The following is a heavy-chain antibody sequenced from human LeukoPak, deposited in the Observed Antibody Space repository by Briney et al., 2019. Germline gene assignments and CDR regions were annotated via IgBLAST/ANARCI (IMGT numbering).Heavy chain of an antibody. CDR2: IYTSGST. CDR1: GGSISSGSYY. Sequence: SQTLSLTCTVSGGSISSGSYYWSWIRQPAGKGLEWIGRIYTSGSTNYNPSLKSRVTISVDTSKNQFSLKPSSVTAADTAVYYCARVPPYYYYYGMDVWGQGTTVTVSS. J-gene: IGHJ6*02. CDR3: ARVPPYYYYYGMDV. V-gene: IGHV4-61*02.